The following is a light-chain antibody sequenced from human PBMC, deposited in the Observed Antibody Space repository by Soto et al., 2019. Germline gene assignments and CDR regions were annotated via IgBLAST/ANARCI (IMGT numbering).Light chain of an antibody. Sequence: EIVLTQSPATLSVSPGERATLSCRASQSGCNYLTWYQQKPGQAPRLLIYDASNRATGIPARFSGSVSGTDFTLTISSLEPDDFAVYYCQQRCTWPRTFGQGTKVEIK. CDR1: QSGCNY. J-gene: IGKJ1*01. CDR3: QQRCTWPRT. CDR2: DAS. V-gene: IGKV3-11*01.